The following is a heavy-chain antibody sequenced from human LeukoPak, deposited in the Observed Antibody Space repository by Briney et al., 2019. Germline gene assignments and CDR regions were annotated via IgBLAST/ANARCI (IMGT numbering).Heavy chain of an antibody. V-gene: IGHV4-38-2*02. J-gene: IGHJ5*02. CDR1: GYSISSGYY. CDR2: IHHSGST. D-gene: IGHD5-24*01. CDR3: ARGRWLQPNWFDP. Sequence: SETLSLTCTVSGYSISSGYYWGWIRQPPGKGLEWIGSIHHSGSTYYNPSLKSRVTISVDTSKNQFSLKLSSVTAADTAVYYCARGRWLQPNWFDPWGQGTLVTVSS.